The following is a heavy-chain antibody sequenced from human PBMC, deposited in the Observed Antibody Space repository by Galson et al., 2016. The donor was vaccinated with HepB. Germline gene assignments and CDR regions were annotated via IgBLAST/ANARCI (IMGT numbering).Heavy chain of an antibody. CDR3: ARGNQWLKYYYYGMDV. D-gene: IGHD6-19*01. V-gene: IGHV6-1*01. CDR2: TYYRSKWYN. Sequence: CAISGDSVSSNIATWNWIRQSPSRGLEWLGRTYYRSKWYNDYAVSVKSRITINPDTSKNQFSLKLSSVTAADTAVYYCARGNQWLKYYYYGMDVWGQGTTVSVSS. J-gene: IGHJ6*02. CDR1: GDSVSSNIAT.